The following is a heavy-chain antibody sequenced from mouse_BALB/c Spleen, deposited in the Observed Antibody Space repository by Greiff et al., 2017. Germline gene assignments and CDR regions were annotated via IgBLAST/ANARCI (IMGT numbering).Heavy chain of an antibody. V-gene: IGHV1-63*02. CDR3: ARWNYGSSYGYFDV. CDR1: GYTFTNYW. J-gene: IGHJ1*01. D-gene: IGHD1-1*01. CDR2: IYPGGGYT. Sequence: QVQLQQSGAELVRPGTSVKISCKASGYTFTNYWLGWVKQRPGHGLEWIGDIYPGGGYTNYNEKFKGKATLTADTSSSTAYMQLSSLTSEDSAVYFCARWNYGSSYGYFDVWGAGTTVTVSS.